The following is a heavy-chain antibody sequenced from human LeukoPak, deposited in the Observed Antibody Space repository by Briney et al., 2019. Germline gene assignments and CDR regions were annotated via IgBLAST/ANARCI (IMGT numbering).Heavy chain of an antibody. V-gene: IGHV4-34*01. D-gene: IGHD4-17*01. J-gene: IGHJ4*02. CDR3: ARLSTVTTSFDY. CDR2: IYYSGTT. CDR1: GGSFSGYY. Sequence: SETLSLTCAVYGGSFSGYYWGWVRQPPGKGLEWIGSIYYSGTTYYNPSLKSRVTISVDTSKNQFSLKLSSVTAADTAVYYCARLSTVTTSFDYWGQGTLVTVSS.